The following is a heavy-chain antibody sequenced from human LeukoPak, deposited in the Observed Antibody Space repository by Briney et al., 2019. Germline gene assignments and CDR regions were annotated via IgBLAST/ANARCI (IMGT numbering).Heavy chain of an antibody. J-gene: IGHJ4*02. CDR3: ARVGYSYGYWDYYDSSLPVY. Sequence: HRASVKVSCKASGYTLTSYGISWVRQAPGQGLEWMGWISAYNGNTNYAQKLQGRVTMTTDTSTSTAYMELRSLRPDDTAVYYCARVGYSYGYWDYYDSSLPVYWGQGTLVTVSS. V-gene: IGHV1-18*01. CDR1: GYTLTSYG. D-gene: IGHD5-18*01. CDR2: ISAYNGNT.